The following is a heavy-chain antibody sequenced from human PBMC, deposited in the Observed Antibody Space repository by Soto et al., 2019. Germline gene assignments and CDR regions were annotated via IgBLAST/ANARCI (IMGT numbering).Heavy chain of an antibody. V-gene: IGHV3-23*01. Sequence: GGSLRLSCAASGFTLSSYAMSWVRQAPGKGLEWVSAISGSGGSTYYADSVKGRFTISRDNSKNTLYLQMNSLRAEDTAVYYCAKEGIAARRYYYGMDVWGQGTTVTVSS. J-gene: IGHJ6*02. CDR3: AKEGIAARRYYYGMDV. D-gene: IGHD6-6*01. CDR1: GFTLSSYA. CDR2: ISGSGGST.